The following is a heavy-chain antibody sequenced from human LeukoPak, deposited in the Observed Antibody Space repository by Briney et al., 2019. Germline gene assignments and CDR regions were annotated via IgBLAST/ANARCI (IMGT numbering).Heavy chain of an antibody. J-gene: IGHJ6*03. Sequence: SVKVSCKASGGTFSSYAISWVRQAPGQGLEWMGGIIPIFGTANYAQKFQGRVTITTDESTSTAYMELSSLRSEDTAVYYCARDAGLYCSSTSCYDYYYYYMDVRGKGTTVTVSS. D-gene: IGHD2-2*01. V-gene: IGHV1-69*05. CDR2: IIPIFGTA. CDR1: GGTFSSYA. CDR3: ARDAGLYCSSTSCYDYYYYYMDV.